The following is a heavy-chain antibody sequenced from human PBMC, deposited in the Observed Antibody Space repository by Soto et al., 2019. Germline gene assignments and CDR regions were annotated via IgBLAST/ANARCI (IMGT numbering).Heavy chain of an antibody. CDR3: AQSKVGATSNYFDY. D-gene: IGHD1-26*01. Sequence: GGSLRLSCAASGFTFNSYALSWVRQAPGKGLEWVSGISGSGGITYYADSVKGRFTISRDNSKNTLYLQLNSLRAEDTAVYYCAQSKVGATSNYFDYWGQGTLVTVSS. CDR2: ISGSGGIT. V-gene: IGHV3-23*01. J-gene: IGHJ4*02. CDR1: GFTFNSYA.